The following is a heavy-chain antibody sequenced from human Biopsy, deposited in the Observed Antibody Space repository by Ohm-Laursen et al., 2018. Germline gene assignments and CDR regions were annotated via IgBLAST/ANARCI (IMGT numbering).Heavy chain of an antibody. Sequence: SQTLSLTCLVSGGSISNNNYYWGWIRQPPGKGLECIGNIHHSGSTNYNPSLKSRLTISVDTSKNQFSLKLSSVTAADTAVYYCARMDCSGGSCHYYSYGMDVWGQGTTVTVSS. D-gene: IGHD2-15*01. CDR3: ARMDCSGGSCHYYSYGMDV. V-gene: IGHV4-61*05. J-gene: IGHJ6*02. CDR2: IHHSGST. CDR1: GGSISNNNYY.